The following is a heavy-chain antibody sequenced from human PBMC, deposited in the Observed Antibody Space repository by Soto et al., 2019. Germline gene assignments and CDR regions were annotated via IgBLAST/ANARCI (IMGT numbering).Heavy chain of an antibody. D-gene: IGHD2-15*01. CDR2: ISGRGGST. J-gene: IGHJ4*02. CDR3: AKDIGYCSGGSCYYFDY. CDR1: GFTLRNYG. V-gene: IGHV3-23*01. Sequence: EVSRRFSWAASGFTLRNYGMNWVRQAPGEGLEWVSSISGRGGSTYYADSVKGRFTISRDNLKNRLYLQMNSLRAEDTAVYYCAKDIGYCSGGSCYYFDYWGQGTLVTVSS.